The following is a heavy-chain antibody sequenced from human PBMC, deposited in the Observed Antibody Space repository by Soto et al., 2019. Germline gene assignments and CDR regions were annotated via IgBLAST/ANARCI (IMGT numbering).Heavy chain of an antibody. CDR3: HEDGYNSHFDY. CDR1: GGSFSGYY. V-gene: IGHV4-34*01. CDR2: INHSGST. D-gene: IGHD5-12*01. Sequence: SETLSLTCAVYGGSFSGYYWSWIRQPPGKGLGWIGEINHSGSTNYNPSLKSRVTISVDTSKNQFSLKLSSVTAADTAVYYCHEDGYNSHFDYWGQGTLVTVSS. J-gene: IGHJ4*02.